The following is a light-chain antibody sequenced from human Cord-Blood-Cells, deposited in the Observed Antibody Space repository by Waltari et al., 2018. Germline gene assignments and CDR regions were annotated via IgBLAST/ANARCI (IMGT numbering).Light chain of an antibody. CDR2: DAS. V-gene: IGKV3-11*01. CDR1: QSVSSY. CDR3: QQRSNWPPVT. Sequence: EIVLTQSPATLSLSPGERATLSCRASQSVSSYLAWYQQKPGQAPRLLIYDASNRATGIPARFGGSGSGTDFTLTISSLEPEDFAVYYCQQRSNWPPVTCGGGTKVEIK. J-gene: IGKJ4*01.